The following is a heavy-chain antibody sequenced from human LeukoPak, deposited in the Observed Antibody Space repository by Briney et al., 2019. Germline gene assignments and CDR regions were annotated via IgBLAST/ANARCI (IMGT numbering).Heavy chain of an antibody. D-gene: IGHD6-13*01. J-gene: IGHJ4*02. Sequence: SETLSLTCTVSGGSLSSYYWSWIRQPPGKGLEWIGYIYYSGSTNYNPSLKSRVTISVDTSKNQFSLKLSSVTAADTAVYYCARGFRGSSSWYNYWGQGTLVTVSS. V-gene: IGHV4-59*01. CDR3: ARGFRGSSSWYNY. CDR2: IYYSGST. CDR1: GGSLSSYY.